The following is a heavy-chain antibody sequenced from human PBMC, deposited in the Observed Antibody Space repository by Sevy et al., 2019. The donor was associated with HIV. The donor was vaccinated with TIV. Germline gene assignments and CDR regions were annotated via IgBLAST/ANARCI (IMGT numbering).Heavy chain of an antibody. Sequence: HSETLSLTCTVSGGSISSGGYYWSWIRQHPGKGLEWIGYIYYSGSTYYNPSLKSRVTISVDTSKNQFSLKLSSVTAADTAVHYCARGAYCGGDCPWYFDLWGRGTLVTVSS. V-gene: IGHV4-31*03. CDR1: GGSISSGGYY. CDR3: ARGAYCGGDCPWYFDL. J-gene: IGHJ2*01. D-gene: IGHD2-21*02. CDR2: IYYSGST.